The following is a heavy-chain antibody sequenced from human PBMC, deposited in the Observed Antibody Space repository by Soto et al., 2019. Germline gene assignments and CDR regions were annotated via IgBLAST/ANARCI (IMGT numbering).Heavy chain of an antibody. CDR3: ATVGVDTAMVTVDY. CDR1: GYTFTSYD. D-gene: IGHD5-18*01. CDR2: MNPNSGNT. V-gene: IGHV1-8*01. Sequence: ASVKVSCKASGYTFTSYDINWVRQATGQGLEWMGWMNPNSGNTGYAQKFQGRVTMTRNTSISTAYMELSSLRSEDTAVYYCATVGVDTAMVTVDYWGQGNMVTVSS. J-gene: IGHJ4*02.